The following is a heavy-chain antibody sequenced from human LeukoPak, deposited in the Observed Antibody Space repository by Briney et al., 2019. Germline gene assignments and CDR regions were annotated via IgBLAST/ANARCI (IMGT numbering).Heavy chain of an antibody. CDR1: GYTFTSYG. CDR3: ARFVGYSYDKTGFFDY. CDR2: ISAYNGNT. Sequence: ASVKVSCKASGYTFTSYGISWVRQAPGQGLEWMGWISAYNGNTNYAQKLQGRVTITTDTSTSTAYIELRSLRSDDTAVYYCARFVGYSYDKTGFFDYWGQGTLVTVSS. J-gene: IGHJ4*02. D-gene: IGHD5-18*01. V-gene: IGHV1-18*01.